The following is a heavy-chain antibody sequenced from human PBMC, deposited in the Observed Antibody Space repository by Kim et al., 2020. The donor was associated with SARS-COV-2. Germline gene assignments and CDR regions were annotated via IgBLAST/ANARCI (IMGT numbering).Heavy chain of an antibody. J-gene: IGHJ6*02. V-gene: IGHV4-4*07. CDR2: IYTSGST. CDR1: GGSISSYY. Sequence: SETLSLTCTVSGGSISSYYWSWIRQPAGKGLEWIGRIYTSGSTNYNPSLKSRVTMSVDTSKNQFSLKLSSVTAADTAVYYCASGQLTTLDYYGMDVWGQGTTVTVSS. CDR3: ASGQLTTLDYYGMDV. D-gene: IGHD6-6*01.